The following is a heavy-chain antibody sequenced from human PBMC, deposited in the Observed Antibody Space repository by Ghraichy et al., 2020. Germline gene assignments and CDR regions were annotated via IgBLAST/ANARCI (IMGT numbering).Heavy chain of an antibody. CDR1: GFSVSTGGKG. CDR3: TNSPPSAWEPIQI. V-gene: IGHV2-5*01. D-gene: IGHD1-26*01. J-gene: IGHJ3*02. Sequence: GPTLVKPTQTLTLTCTFSGFSVSTGGKGVGWIRQPPGKALEWLAFIYWNDDKHYSPSLKSRLTITKDTSKNQVVLTMANMDPLDTATYYCTNSPPSAWEPIQIRGQGTMVTVSS. CDR2: IYWNDDK.